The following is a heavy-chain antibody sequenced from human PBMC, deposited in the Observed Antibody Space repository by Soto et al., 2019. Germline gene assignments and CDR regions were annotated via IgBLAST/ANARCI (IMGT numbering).Heavy chain of an antibody. D-gene: IGHD3-10*01. V-gene: IGHV3-7*01. Sequence: EEQLVASGGGLVQPGGSLRLSCAASGFTLRSYWMSWVRQAPVKGLEWLATIKTDASEKNYVDAVKGRFTVFRDNAKNSLYLQMDSLRAVATAGYYCAIDSGYGSGNSVNHYLDCWGRGTLVTGSS. CDR3: AIDSGYGSGNSVNHYLDC. J-gene: IGHJ4*01. CDR2: IKTDASEK. CDR1: GFTLRSYW.